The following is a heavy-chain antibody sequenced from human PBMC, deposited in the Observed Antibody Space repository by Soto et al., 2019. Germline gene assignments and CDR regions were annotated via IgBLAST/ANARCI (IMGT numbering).Heavy chain of an antibody. J-gene: IGHJ4*02. Sequence: EVQLLESGGGLVQPGGSLRLSCAASGFTFSSYAMSWVRQAPGKGLEWVSAISGSGGSTYYADSVKGRFTISRDNSKNTLYLQMNSXRAEDXAVYYCAKDLGYCXSXSXYESDYWGQGTLVTVSS. CDR1: GFTFSSYA. CDR2: ISGSGGST. D-gene: IGHD2-2*01. CDR3: AKDLGYCXSXSXYESDY. V-gene: IGHV3-23*01.